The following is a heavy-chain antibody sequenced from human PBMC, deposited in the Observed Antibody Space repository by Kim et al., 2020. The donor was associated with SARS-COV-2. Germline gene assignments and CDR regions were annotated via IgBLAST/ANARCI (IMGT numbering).Heavy chain of an antibody. CDR3: ARDAPGGGYALRPSVRYCRCGSCFPCYSCGRAV. V-gene: IGHV1-69*04. CDR1: GGTFSSYT. D-gene: IGHD2-15*01. Sequence: SVKVSCKASGGTFSSYTISWVRQAPGQGLEWMGRIIPILGIANYAQKFQGRVTITADKSTSTAYMELSSLRSEDTAVYYCARDAPGGGYALRPSVRYCRCGSCFPCYSCGRAVPGAGTTVTASS. CDR2: IIPILGIA. J-gene: IGHJ6*04.